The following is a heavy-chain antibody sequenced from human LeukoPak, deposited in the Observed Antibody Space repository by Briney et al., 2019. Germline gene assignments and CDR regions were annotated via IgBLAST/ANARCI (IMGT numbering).Heavy chain of an antibody. CDR2: IYSAGGT. D-gene: IGHD5-18*01. CDR1: GLIVRDNY. J-gene: IGHJ4*02. CDR3: AKDLKGGIQLWLMSGY. Sequence: HPGGSLRLSCAASGLIVRDNYMNWVRRAPGKGLEWVSVIYSAGGTYYADSVKGRFTISRDNSKNTLYLQMNSLRAEDTAVYYCAKDLKGGIQLWLMSGYWGQGTLVTVSS. V-gene: IGHV3-53*05.